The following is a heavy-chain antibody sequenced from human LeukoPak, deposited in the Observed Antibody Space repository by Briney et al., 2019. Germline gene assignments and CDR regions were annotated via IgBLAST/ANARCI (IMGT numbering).Heavy chain of an antibody. CDR2: INHSGST. Sequence: SETLSLTCAVYGGSFSGYYWSWIRQPPGKGLEWIGEINHSGSTNYNPSLKSRVTISVDTSKNQFSLKLSSVTAADTAVYYCARGFPPHDYVWGSYRLYYFDYWGQGTLVTVSS. J-gene: IGHJ4*02. V-gene: IGHV4-34*01. D-gene: IGHD3-16*02. CDR1: GGSFSGYY. CDR3: ARGFPPHDYVWGSYRLYYFDY.